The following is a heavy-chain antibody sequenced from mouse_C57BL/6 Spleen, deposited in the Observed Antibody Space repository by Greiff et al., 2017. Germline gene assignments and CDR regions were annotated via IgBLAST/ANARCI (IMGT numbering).Heavy chain of an antibody. D-gene: IGHD1-1*01. CDR2: FNYDGSST. Sequence: EVQRVESEGGLVQPGSSMKLSCTASGFTFSDYYMAWVRQVPEKGLEWVANFNYDGSSTYYLDSLKGRFIISRDNAKNNLYLQRSSVKSEDTATYYCARDRHYNGSSLWYFDVWGTGTTVNVSA. V-gene: IGHV5-16*01. CDR1: GFTFSDYY. J-gene: IGHJ1*03. CDR3: ARDRHYNGSSLWYFDV.